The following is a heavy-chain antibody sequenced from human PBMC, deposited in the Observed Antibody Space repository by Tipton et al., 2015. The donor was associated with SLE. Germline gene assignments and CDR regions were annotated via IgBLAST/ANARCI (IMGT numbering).Heavy chain of an antibody. D-gene: IGHD4-17*01. CDR1: GFTFSSNS. Sequence: SLRLSCAASGFTFSSNSMNWVRQAPGKGLEWVASISYSSRYIYYTDSVKGRFTISRDNAKNSLYLQMDSLRAEDTAVYYCARGSDGEYVRYFDVWGPGTLVTVSS. CDR2: ISYSSRYI. V-gene: IGHV3-21*01. CDR3: ARGSDGEYVRYFDV. J-gene: IGHJ2*01.